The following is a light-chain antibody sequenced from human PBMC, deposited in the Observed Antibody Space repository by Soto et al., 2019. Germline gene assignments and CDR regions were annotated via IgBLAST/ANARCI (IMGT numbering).Light chain of an antibody. CDR3: QYYGSPSWT. Sequence: EIVLTQSPGTLSLSPGERATLSRRASQSVTSNYLAWYQQRPGQAPRLLIFATSSRATGIPDKFSGSGPGTDFTLTISRLEPDDFAEYYCQYYGSPSWTFGQGTKVDIK. J-gene: IGKJ1*01. CDR1: QSVTSNY. V-gene: IGKV3-20*01. CDR2: ATS.